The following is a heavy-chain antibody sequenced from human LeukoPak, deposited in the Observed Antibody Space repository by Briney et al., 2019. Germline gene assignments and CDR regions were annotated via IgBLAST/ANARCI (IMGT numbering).Heavy chain of an antibody. D-gene: IGHD3-22*01. Sequence: GGSLRLSCAASGLTFSRAWMNWVRQAPGKGLEWVGRIGSKSDGGTTDYAAPVKGRFTISRDDSKNTLYLQTNSLQTEDTAVYYCATDFYDSTWGQGTLVTVSS. V-gene: IGHV3-15*07. CDR3: ATDFYDST. CDR2: IGSKSDGGTT. J-gene: IGHJ5*02. CDR1: GLTFSRAW.